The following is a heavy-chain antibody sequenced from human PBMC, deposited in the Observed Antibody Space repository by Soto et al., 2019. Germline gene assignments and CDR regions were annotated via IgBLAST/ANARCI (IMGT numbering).Heavy chain of an antibody. V-gene: IGHV3-23*01. J-gene: IGHJ4*02. CDR2: ISGSGGST. CDR3: AKYSRNTVSHLDY. Sequence: EVQLLESGGDLVQPGGSLRLSCAASGFTFSGSAMSWVRQAPGKGLEWVSTISGSGGSTYYADSVKGRFTISRDNSNNTLELQMNSLRAEDTAVYYCAKYSRNTVSHLDYWGQGTLVTVSS. CDR1: GFTFSGSA. D-gene: IGHD4-4*01.